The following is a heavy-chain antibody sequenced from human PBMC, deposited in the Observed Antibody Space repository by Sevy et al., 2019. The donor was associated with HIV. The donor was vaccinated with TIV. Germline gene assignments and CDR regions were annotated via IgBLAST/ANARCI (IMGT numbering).Heavy chain of an antibody. Sequence: SETLSLTCAVSGGSISSRGYSWIWIRQPPGKGLEWIGYIYQSGTTYYNPSLKRRVTISVDRSKNQFSLKLSSVTAADTAVSYCASLSYSRRYYFVYWGQGSLVTVSS. J-gene: IGHJ4*02. CDR1: GGSISSRGYS. CDR3: ASLSYSRRYYFVY. CDR2: IYQSGTT. V-gene: IGHV4-30-2*01. D-gene: IGHD2-15*01.